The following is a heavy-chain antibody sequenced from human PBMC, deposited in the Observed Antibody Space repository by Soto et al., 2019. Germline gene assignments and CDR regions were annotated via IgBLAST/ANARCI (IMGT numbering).Heavy chain of an antibody. CDR2: IWYDGSNK. CDR3: ARAGSHFDY. V-gene: IGHV3-33*01. CDR1: GFTFSSYG. D-gene: IGHD5-12*01. Sequence: QVQLVESGGGVVQPGRSLRLSCAASGFTFSSYGMHWVRQAPGKGLEWVAVIWYDGSNKYYADSVKGRFTISRDNSKNTLYLQMNSLRAEDTAVSYCARAGSHFDYWGQGTLVTVSS. J-gene: IGHJ4*02.